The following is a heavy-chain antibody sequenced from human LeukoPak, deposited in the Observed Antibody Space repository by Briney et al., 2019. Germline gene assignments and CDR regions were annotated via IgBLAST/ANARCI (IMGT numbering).Heavy chain of an antibody. CDR3: ATLYGGQRADGY. Sequence: GGSLRLSCAASGFTFSSYAMSWVRQAPGKGLEWVSTISGSGGSTYYADSVKGRFTISRDRSKNTLYLQMNSLRIEDTAVYYCATLYGGQRADGYWGQGTLVTVSS. D-gene: IGHD4-23*01. J-gene: IGHJ4*02. CDR1: GFTFSSYA. CDR2: ISGSGGST. V-gene: IGHV3-23*01.